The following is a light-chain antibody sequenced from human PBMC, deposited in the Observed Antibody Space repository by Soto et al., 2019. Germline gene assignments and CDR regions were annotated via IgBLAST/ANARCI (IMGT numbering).Light chain of an antibody. Sequence: EIQLTQSPSFLSASVGDRVTVSCRASQDISTSLAWFQQKAGKVPQLLVYPASTLQDGVPSRFSGSGSGTYFTLTINNLQAEDFATYYCQHLRTYPFSFGPGTKLDIK. CDR1: QDISTS. CDR3: QHLRTYPFS. V-gene: IGKV1-9*01. J-gene: IGKJ2*03. CDR2: PAS.